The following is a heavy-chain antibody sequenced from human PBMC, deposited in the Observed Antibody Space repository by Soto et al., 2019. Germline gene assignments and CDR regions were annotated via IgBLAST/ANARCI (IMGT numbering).Heavy chain of an antibody. CDR2: ILYDGSNK. CDR3: AKDQGSSWYEIDY. D-gene: IGHD6-13*01. Sequence: GGSLRLSCVASGFTFSNYGMHWARQAPGKGLEWVAAILYDGSNKYYADSVKGRFTISRDNSKNTLYLQMNSLRAEDTAVYYCAKDQGSSWYEIDYWGQGTLVTVSS. J-gene: IGHJ4*02. CDR1: GFTFSNYG. V-gene: IGHV3-33*06.